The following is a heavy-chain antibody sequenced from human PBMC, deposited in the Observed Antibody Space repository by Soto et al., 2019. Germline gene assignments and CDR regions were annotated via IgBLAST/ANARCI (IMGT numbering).Heavy chain of an antibody. CDR2: ISYDGSNK. D-gene: IGHD3-16*01. CDR3: AILGEFEAEYRPDAFDI. CDR1: GFTFSSYG. J-gene: IGHJ3*02. Sequence: GGSLRLSCAASGFTFSSYGMHWVRQAPGKGLEWVAVISYDGSNKYYADSVKGRFTISRDNSKNTLYLQMNSLRAEDTAVYYCAILGEFEAEYRPDAFDIWGQGTMVTVSS. V-gene: IGHV3-30*03.